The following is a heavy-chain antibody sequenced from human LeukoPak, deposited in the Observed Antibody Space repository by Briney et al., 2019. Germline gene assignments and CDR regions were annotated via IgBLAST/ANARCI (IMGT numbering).Heavy chain of an antibody. D-gene: IGHD3-10*01. CDR1: GYGFTSYW. CDR3: ARAPYNYYGSGSYYPFDY. V-gene: IGHV5-51*01. CDR2: IYPGDSDT. J-gene: IGHJ4*02. Sequence: GESLKISCKGSGYGFTSYWIGWVRQMPGKGLEWMGIIYPGDSDTRYSPSFQGQVTISADKSISTAYLQWSSLKASDTAMYYCARAPYNYYGSGSYYPFDYWGQGTLVTVSS.